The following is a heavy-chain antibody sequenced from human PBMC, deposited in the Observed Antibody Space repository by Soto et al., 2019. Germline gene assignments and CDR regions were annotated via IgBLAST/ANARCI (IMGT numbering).Heavy chain of an antibody. D-gene: IGHD3-22*01. Sequence: EVQLVESGGGLVQPGGSLRLSCAASGFTFSDRYMDWVRQAPGKGLEWVGRTRNKAHSYITDNAASVKGRFTISRDTSMNLLYLQMTSLKTEDTAVYYCVTSLRSHYEGSGSFDFWGQGALVTVSS. CDR3: VTSLRSHYEGSGSFDF. CDR2: TRNKAHSYIT. V-gene: IGHV3-72*01. CDR1: GFTFSDRY. J-gene: IGHJ4*02.